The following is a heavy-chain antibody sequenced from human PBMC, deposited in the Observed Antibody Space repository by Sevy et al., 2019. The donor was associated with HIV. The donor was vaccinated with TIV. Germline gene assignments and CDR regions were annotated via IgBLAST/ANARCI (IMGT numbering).Heavy chain of an antibody. CDR2: IYSGGST. CDR3: ARERFLEWLFRFMDV. J-gene: IGHJ6*02. D-gene: IGHD3-3*01. V-gene: IGHV3-66*01. Sequence: GESLKISCAASGFTVSSNYMSWVRQAPGKGLEWVSVIYSGGSTYYADSVKGRFTISRDNSKNTLYLQMNSLRAEDTAVYYCARERFLEWLFRFMDVWGQRTTVTVSS. CDR1: GFTVSSNY.